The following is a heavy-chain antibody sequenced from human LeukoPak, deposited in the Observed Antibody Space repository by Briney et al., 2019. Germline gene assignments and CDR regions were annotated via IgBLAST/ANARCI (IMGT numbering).Heavy chain of an antibody. V-gene: IGHV4-39*01. CDR1: GGSISTSTYY. Sequence: AETLSLTCTVSGGSISTSTYYWGWIRQPPGKGLEWIGSIYFNGSPYYNPSLKSRVTISVDTSKNQFSLKVYSVTAADTAVYYCARHGALVWFGEFGYFDYWGQGTLVTVSS. J-gene: IGHJ4*02. D-gene: IGHD3-10*01. CDR2: IYFNGSP. CDR3: ARHGALVWFGEFGYFDY.